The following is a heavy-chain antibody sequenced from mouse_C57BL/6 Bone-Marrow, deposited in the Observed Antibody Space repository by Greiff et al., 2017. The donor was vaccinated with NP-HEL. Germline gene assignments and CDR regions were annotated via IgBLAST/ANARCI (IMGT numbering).Heavy chain of an antibody. V-gene: IGHV1-69*01. J-gene: IGHJ3*01. D-gene: IGHD1-1*01. CDR1: GYTFTSYW. CDR2: IDPSDSYT. Sequence: VQLQQSGAELVMPGASVKLSCKASGYTFTSYWMHWVKQRPGQGLEWIGEIDPSDSYTNYNQKFKGKSTLTVDKSSSTDYMQLSSLTSEDSAVYYCAREGYYYGSSAWFTYWGQGTLVTVSA. CDR3: AREGYYYGSSAWFTY.